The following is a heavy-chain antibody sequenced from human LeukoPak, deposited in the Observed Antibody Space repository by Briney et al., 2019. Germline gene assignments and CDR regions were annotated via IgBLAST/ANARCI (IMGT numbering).Heavy chain of an antibody. J-gene: IGHJ4*02. CDR2: IYYSGST. V-gene: IGHV4-39*01. CDR1: GGSINSRSDY. D-gene: IGHD4/OR15-4a*01. Sequence: SETLSLTCTVSGGSINSRSDYWGWIRQPPGKGLEWIGSIYYSGSTHYNPSLKSRVTMSIDTSKNQFSLRLSSVTAADTAVYYCARRPGEYGGNDFDYWGQGTLVTVSA. CDR3: ARRPGEYGGNDFDY.